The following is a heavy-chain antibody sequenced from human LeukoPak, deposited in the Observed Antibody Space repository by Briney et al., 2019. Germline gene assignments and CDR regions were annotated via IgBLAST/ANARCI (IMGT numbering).Heavy chain of an antibody. J-gene: IGHJ4*02. V-gene: IGHV1-18*01. CDR3: ARADGIVGAKDFDY. CDR1: GYTFTSYD. CDR2: ISAYNGNT. Sequence: RASVKVSCKASGYTFTSYDINWVRQATGQGLEWMGWISAYNGNTNYAQKLQGRVTMTTDTSTSTAYMELRSLRSDDTAVYYCARADGIVGAKDFDYWGQGTLVTVSS. D-gene: IGHD1-26*01.